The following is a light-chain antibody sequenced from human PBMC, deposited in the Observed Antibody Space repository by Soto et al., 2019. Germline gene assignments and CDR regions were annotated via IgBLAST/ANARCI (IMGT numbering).Light chain of an antibody. J-gene: IGKJ5*01. CDR3: HQGSVWAPMT. CDR1: QSVGSY. Sequence: EIVLTQSPATLSLSPGERATLSCRASQSVGSYLAWYQHKPGQAPRLLNYDSSNRCTGIPARFSGSGSGTDFSLTTRSQEPEGGAVYYLHQGSVWAPMTFGQGTRLEL. CDR2: DSS. V-gene: IGKV3-11*01.